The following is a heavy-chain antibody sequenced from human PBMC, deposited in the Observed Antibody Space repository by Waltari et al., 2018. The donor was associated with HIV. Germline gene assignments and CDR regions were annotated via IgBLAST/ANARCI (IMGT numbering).Heavy chain of an antibody. V-gene: IGHV4-34*01. CDR2: INHSGST. Sequence: QVQLQQWGAGLLKPSETLSLTCAVYGGSFSGYYWSWIRQPPGKGLEWIGEINHSGSTNYNPSLKSRVTISVDTSKNQFSLKLSSVTAADTAVYYCARGWGEYSSSYWYFDLWGRGTLVTVSS. D-gene: IGHD6-6*01. CDR3: ARGWGEYSSSYWYFDL. J-gene: IGHJ2*01. CDR1: GGSFSGYY.